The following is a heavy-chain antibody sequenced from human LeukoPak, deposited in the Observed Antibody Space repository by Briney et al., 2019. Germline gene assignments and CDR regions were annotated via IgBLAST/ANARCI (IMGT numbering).Heavy chain of an antibody. CDR2: IYHTGST. J-gene: IGHJ2*01. CDR3: ARGRYCSSTSCPGRYFDL. CDR1: GYSINNGYY. D-gene: IGHD2-2*01. Sequence: ASETLSLTCAVSGYSINNGYYWGWIRQPPGKGLEWIGTIYHTGSTYYTPSLKSRVTVSVDTSKNQFSLRLSSVTAADTAVYYCARGRYCSSTSCPGRYFDLWGRGTLVTVSS. V-gene: IGHV4-38-2*01.